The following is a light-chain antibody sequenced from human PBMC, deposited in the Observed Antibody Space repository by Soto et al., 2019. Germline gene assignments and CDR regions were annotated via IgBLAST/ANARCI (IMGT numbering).Light chain of an antibody. CDR3: ASYAGSNALI. J-gene: IGLJ2*01. Sequence: QSALTQPPSASGSLGQSVTFSCTGTNNDIGAYDYVSWFQQHPGTAPHLIIYEVNKRPAGVPDRFSGSKSGNTASLTVSGLQAEDEAAFHCASYAGSNALIFGGGTKVTVL. CDR1: NNDIGAYDY. V-gene: IGLV2-8*01. CDR2: EVN.